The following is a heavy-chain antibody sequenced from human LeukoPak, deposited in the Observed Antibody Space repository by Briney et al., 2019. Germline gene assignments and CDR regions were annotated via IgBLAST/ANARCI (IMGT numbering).Heavy chain of an antibody. J-gene: IGHJ5*02. CDR2: IRYDETAT. V-gene: IGHV3-30*02. CDR3: AREGFDP. Sequence: GGSLRLSCVASGFTFKNYGMHWVRQAPGKGLEWVSHIRYDETATYYADSVKGRFTISRDISQNTAYLQMNSLRAEDTAVYYCAREGFDPWGQGTLVTVSS. CDR1: GFTFKNYG.